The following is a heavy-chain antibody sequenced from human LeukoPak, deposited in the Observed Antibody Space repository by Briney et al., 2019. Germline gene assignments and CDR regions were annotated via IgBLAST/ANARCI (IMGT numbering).Heavy chain of an antibody. V-gene: IGHV4-34*01. D-gene: IGHD3-10*01. CDR3: ARAQGSGEVDY. Sequence: SETLSLTCAVYGGSFSGYYWSWIRQPPGKGLEWIGEINHSGSTNYNPSLKSRVTISVDTSKNQFSLKLSSVTAADTAVYYCARAQGSGEVDYWGQGTLVTVSS. J-gene: IGHJ4*02. CDR2: INHSGST. CDR1: GGSFSGYY.